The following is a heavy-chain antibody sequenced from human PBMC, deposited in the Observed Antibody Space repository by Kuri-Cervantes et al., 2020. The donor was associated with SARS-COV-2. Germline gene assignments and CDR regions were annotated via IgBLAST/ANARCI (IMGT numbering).Heavy chain of an antibody. J-gene: IGHJ4*02. D-gene: IGHD3-22*01. CDR2: IYYSGST. V-gene: IGHV4-59*11. Sequence: GSLRLSCTVSGGSISSHYWSWIRQPPGEGLEWIGYIYYSGSTNYNPSLKSRVTISVDTSKNQFSLKLSSVTAADTAVYYCARDPNYYDSSGYYYFDYWGQGTLVTVSS. CDR1: GGSISSHY. CDR3: ARDPNYYDSSGYYYFDY.